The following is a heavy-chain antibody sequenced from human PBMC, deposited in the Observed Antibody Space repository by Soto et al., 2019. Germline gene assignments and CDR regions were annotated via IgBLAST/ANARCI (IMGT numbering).Heavy chain of an antibody. CDR1: GYTLTELS. CDR3: ARVVRGRRASGPAPVSNNWFDP. Sequence: ASVKVSCKVSGYTLTELSMHWVRQAPGKGLEWMGGFDPEDGETIYAQKFQGRVTTTRDTSTSTAYMELSSLRSEDTAVYYCARVVRGRRASGPAPVSNNWFDPWGQG. J-gene: IGHJ5*02. D-gene: IGHD3-10*01. CDR2: FDPEDGET. V-gene: IGHV1-24*01.